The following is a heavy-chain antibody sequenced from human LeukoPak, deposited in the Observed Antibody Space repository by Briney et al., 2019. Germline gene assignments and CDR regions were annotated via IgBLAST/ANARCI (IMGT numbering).Heavy chain of an antibody. V-gene: IGHV4-59*01. Sequence: PSETLSLTCTVSGGPISSYYWSWIRQPPGKGLEWIGYIYYSGSTNYNPSLKSRVTISVDTSKNQFSLKLSSVTAADTAVYYCAREDSYGYGGVWFDPWGQGTLVTVSS. J-gene: IGHJ5*02. CDR1: GGPISSYY. CDR2: IYYSGST. D-gene: IGHD5-18*01. CDR3: AREDSYGYGGVWFDP.